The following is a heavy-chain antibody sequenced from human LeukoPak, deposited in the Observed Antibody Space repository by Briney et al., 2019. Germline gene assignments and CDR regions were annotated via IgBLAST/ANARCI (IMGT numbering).Heavy chain of an antibody. CDR3: ARDGGRDSSGWFNYYYYMDV. D-gene: IGHD6-19*01. V-gene: IGHV3-66*03. J-gene: IGHJ6*03. Sequence: GGSLRLSCAASGFTFDDYGMSWVRQAPGKWLEWVSVIYRSGSTFYADSVKGRFTISRDNSKNTLYLQMNSLRAEDTAVCYCARDGGRDSSGWFNYYYYMDVWGKGTTVTVSS. CDR1: GFTFDDYG. CDR2: IYRSGST.